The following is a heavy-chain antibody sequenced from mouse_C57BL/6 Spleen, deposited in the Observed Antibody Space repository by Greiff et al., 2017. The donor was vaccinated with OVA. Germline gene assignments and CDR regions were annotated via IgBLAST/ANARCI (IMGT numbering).Heavy chain of an antibody. J-gene: IGHJ4*01. CDR3: ARGGPYDGYGGYYAMDC. Sequence: QVQLQQPGAELVKPGASVKLSCKASGYTFTSYWMQWVKQRPGQGLEWIGEIDPSDSYTNYNQKFKGKATLTVDTSSSTAYMQLSSLTSEDSAVYYCARGGPYDGYGGYYAMDCWGQGTSVTVSS. D-gene: IGHD2-3*01. V-gene: IGHV1-50*01. CDR2: IDPSDSYT. CDR1: GYTFTSYW.